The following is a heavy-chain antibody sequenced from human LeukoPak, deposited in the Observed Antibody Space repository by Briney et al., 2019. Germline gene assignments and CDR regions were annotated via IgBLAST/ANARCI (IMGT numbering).Heavy chain of an antibody. CDR2: INHSGST. CDR1: GGSFSGYN. D-gene: IGHD1-26*01. J-gene: IGHJ4*02. Sequence: RTSETVSLTCAVYGGSFSGYNWNWIRQPPGKGLEWIGEINHSGSTNYNPSLKSRVTISVDTSKNQFSLRLSSVTAADTAVYYCAREWGHGDFDYWGQGTLVTVSS. V-gene: IGHV4-34*01. CDR3: AREWGHGDFDY.